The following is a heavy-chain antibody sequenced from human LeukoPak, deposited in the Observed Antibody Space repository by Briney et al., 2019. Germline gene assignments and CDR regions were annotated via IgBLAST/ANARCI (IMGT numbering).Heavy chain of an antibody. V-gene: IGHV1-18*01. Sequence: GASVKVSCKASGYTFTSYGISWVRQAPGQGLEWMGWISAYNGNTNYAQKLQGRVTMTTDTSTSTAYMELRSLRSDDTAVYHCARGGMDCSGGSCDAFDIWGQGTMVTVSS. D-gene: IGHD2-15*01. CDR1: GYTFTSYG. CDR2: ISAYNGNT. CDR3: ARGGMDCSGGSCDAFDI. J-gene: IGHJ3*02.